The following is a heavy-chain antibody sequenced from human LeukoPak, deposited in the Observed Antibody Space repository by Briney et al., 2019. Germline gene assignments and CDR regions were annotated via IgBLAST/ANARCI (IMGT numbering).Heavy chain of an antibody. V-gene: IGHV1-46*01. CDR2: INPSGGST. CDR3: ASWYYDFWSGYYTGGFDP. CDR1: GYTFTSYY. D-gene: IGHD3-3*01. Sequence: ASVKVSCKASGYTFTSYYMHWVRQAPGQGLEWMGIINPSGGSTSYAQKFQGRVTMTRDTSTSTVYMELRSLRSDDTAVYYCASWYYDFWSGYYTGGFDPWGQGTLVTVSS. J-gene: IGHJ5*02.